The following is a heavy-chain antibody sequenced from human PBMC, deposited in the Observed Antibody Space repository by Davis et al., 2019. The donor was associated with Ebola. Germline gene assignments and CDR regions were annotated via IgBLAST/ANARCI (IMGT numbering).Heavy chain of an antibody. V-gene: IGHV3-23*01. CDR3: ARDHIVELTNKFDY. CDR1: GFIFSSYA. J-gene: IGHJ4*02. Sequence: GGSLRLSCEVSGFIFSSYAMTWVRQAPGKGLVWVSTIHSSVGGTLYAESVKGRFTISRDNSKNTLYLQMDSLIPEDTAVYYCARDHIVELTNKFDYWGQGTLVTVSS. CDR2: IHSSVGGT. D-gene: IGHD2-21*02.